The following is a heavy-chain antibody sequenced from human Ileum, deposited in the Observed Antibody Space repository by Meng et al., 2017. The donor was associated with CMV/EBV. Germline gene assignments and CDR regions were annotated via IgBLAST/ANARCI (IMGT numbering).Heavy chain of an antibody. Sequence: ASVTVSCKASGYTFTSYDLNWVRQATGQGLEWMGWMNPNSGNTGYAQKFQGRVTITRNTSISTAYMELRSLRSEDTAVYYCAAHCSSTSCFPPDFDYWGQGTPVTVSS. CDR1: GYTFTSYD. J-gene: IGHJ4*02. D-gene: IGHD2-2*01. V-gene: IGHV1-8*03. CDR3: AAHCSSTSCFPPDFDY. CDR2: MNPNSGNT.